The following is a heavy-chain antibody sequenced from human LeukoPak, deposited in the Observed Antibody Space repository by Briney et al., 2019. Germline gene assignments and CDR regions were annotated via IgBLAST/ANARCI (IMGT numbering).Heavy chain of an antibody. CDR3: ATDAYDYVWGSYRYFHY. V-gene: IGHV1-69*01. D-gene: IGHD3-16*02. Sequence: SVKVSCKASGDTFSSYAISWVRQAPGQGLEWMGGIIPIFGTANYAQRFQGRVTITADESTSTAYMELSSLRSEDTAVYYCATDAYDYVWGSYRYFHYWGQGTLVTVSS. CDR2: IIPIFGTA. CDR1: GDTFSSYA. J-gene: IGHJ4*02.